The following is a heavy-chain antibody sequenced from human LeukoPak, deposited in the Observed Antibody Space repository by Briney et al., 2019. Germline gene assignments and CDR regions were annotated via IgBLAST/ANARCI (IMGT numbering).Heavy chain of an antibody. D-gene: IGHD6-19*01. Sequence: DSVKGRFTISRDNAKNSLYLQMNSLRAEDTAVYYCARVRSRGGVDVWGQGTTVIVFS. J-gene: IGHJ6*02. CDR3: ARVRSRGGVDV. V-gene: IGHV3-7*01.